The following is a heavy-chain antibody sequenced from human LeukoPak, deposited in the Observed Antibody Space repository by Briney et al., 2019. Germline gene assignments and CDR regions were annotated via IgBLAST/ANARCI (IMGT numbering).Heavy chain of an antibody. J-gene: IGHJ4*02. V-gene: IGHV4-34*01. CDR1: GGSFSGYY. CDR2: INHSGST. Sequence: PSETLSLTCAVYGGSFSGYYWSWIRQPPGKGLEWSGEINHSGSTNYNPSLKSRVTISVDTSKNQFSLKLNSVTAADTAVYYCARGYDSSAYYPFNYWGQGTLVTVSS. D-gene: IGHD3-22*01. CDR3: ARGYDSSAYYPFNY.